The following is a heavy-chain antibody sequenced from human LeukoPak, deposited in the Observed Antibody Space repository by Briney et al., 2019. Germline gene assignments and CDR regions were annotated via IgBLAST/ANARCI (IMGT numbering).Heavy chain of an antibody. CDR1: GGSISSGSYY. J-gene: IGHJ6*03. CDR2: IYTSGST. Sequence: ASQTLSLTCTVSGGSISSGSYYWSWIRQPAGKGLEWIGCIYTSGSTNYNPSLKSRVTISVDTSKNQFSLKLSSVTAADTAVYYCARAQGTYYYYYMDVWGKGTTVTVSS. V-gene: IGHV4-61*02. D-gene: IGHD1-1*01. CDR3: ARAQGTYYYYYMDV.